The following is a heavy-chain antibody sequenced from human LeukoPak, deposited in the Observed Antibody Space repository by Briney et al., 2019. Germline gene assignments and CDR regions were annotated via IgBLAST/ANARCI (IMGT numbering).Heavy chain of an antibody. CDR2: IYTSGST. V-gene: IGHV4-4*07. D-gene: IGHD6-19*01. J-gene: IGHJ5*02. CDR1: GGSISSYY. CDR3: ARVSDSSGWYRGFDP. Sequence: PSETLSLTCTVSGGSISSYYWSWIRQPAGKGLEWIGRIYTSGSTNYNPSLKSRVTMSVDTSKNQFSLKLSSVTAADTAVYYCARVSDSSGWYRGFDPWGQGTLVTVSS.